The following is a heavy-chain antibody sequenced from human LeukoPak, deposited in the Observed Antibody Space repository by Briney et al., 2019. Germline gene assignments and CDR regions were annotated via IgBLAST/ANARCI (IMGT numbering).Heavy chain of an antibody. CDR3: ARGKGIAVSSFDY. CDR2: ISGSGGST. J-gene: IGHJ4*02. CDR1: GFTFSSYA. Sequence: GGSLRLSCAASGFTFSSYAMSWVRQVPGKGLEWVSGISGSGGSTYYADSVKGRCAISRDNSKNTLSLQMNSLRAEDTALYYCARGKGIAVSSFDYWGQGTLVPSPQ. V-gene: IGHV3-23*01. D-gene: IGHD6-19*01.